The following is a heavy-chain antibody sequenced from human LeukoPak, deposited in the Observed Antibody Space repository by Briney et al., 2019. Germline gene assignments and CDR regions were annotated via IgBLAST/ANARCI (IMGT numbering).Heavy chain of an antibody. V-gene: IGHV3-64D*06. D-gene: IGHD1-14*01. CDR3: VSPVFINF. CDR1: GFPFSTLG. CDR2: IGSDGSGT. J-gene: IGHJ4*01. Sequence: GGSLRLSCSASGFPFSTLGMHWVRQAPGEGLEHVSTIGSDGSGTYYADSVKDRFIISRDNSKNAVYLQMSSLRPEDTAVYYCVSPVFINFWGQGTLVTVSS.